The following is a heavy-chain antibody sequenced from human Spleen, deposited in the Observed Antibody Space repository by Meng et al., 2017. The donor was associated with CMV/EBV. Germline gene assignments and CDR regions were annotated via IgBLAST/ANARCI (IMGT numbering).Heavy chain of an antibody. CDR2: IKQDGSEK. CDR3: ARNNPVYDFIDV. Sequence: GESLKISCAASGFTFSRYWMNWVRQAPGKGLEWVANIKQDGSEKYYVDSVKGRFTISRDNAKNSLYLQMNSLRADDTAVYYCARNNPVYDFIDVWGQGILVSVSS. V-gene: IGHV3-7*01. CDR1: GFTFSRYW. J-gene: IGHJ4*02. D-gene: IGHD3/OR15-3a*01.